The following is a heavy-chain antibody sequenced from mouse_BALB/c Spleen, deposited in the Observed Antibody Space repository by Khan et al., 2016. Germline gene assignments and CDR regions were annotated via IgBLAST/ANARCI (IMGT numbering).Heavy chain of an antibody. Sequence: QVQLQQSGAELVKPGTSVRLSCKASGYTFTSYYMYWVKQRPGQGLEWIGEINPSNGGTNFNEKFKNKATLTVDKSSTTAYMQLSSLTSEDSAVYWCTRGPFAYWGQGTLVTVSA. CDR3: TRGPFAY. V-gene: IGHV1S81*02. CDR1: GYTFTSYY. J-gene: IGHJ3*01. CDR2: INPSNGGT.